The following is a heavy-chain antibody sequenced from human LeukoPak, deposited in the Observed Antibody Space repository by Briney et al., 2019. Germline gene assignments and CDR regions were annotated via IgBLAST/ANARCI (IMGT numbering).Heavy chain of an antibody. Sequence: SETLSLTCTVSGGSISSYYWSWIRQPPGKGLEWIGYIYYSWSTNYNPSLKSRVTISVDTSKNQFSLKMSSVTAADTAVYYCARVYYSRSYDYWYFDLWGRGTLVTVSS. D-gene: IGHD6-13*01. CDR1: GGSISSYY. CDR3: ARVYYSRSYDYWYFDL. V-gene: IGHV4-59*01. J-gene: IGHJ2*01. CDR2: IYYSWST.